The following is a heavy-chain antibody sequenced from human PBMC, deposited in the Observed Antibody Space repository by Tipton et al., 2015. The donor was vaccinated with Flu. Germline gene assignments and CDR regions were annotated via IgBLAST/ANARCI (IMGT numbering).Heavy chain of an antibody. D-gene: IGHD4-11*01. CDR2: VHQAGST. CDR3: ARRTFSNYVSEPKNWFDV. J-gene: IGHJ5*02. V-gene: IGHV4-38-2*01. Sequence: LRLSCSVSGDSIGGHYFWGWIRQPPGKGLEWIGNVHQAGSTHYNPSLRGRVTISLDRPKNHFSLRLTSVTAADTAVYYCARRTFSNYVSEPKNWFDVWGQGTLVTVSS. CDR1: GDSIGGHYF.